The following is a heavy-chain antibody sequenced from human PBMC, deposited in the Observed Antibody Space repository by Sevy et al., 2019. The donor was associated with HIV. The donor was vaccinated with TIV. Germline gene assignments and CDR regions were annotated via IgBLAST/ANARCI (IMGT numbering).Heavy chain of an antibody. CDR2: IKQDGSEK. CDR3: ARSGGSYDYGMDV. CDR1: EFTLSSYW. Sequence: GGSLRLSCAASEFTLSSYWMSWVRQAPGKGLEWVANIKQDGSEKYYVDSVKGRFAISRDNAKNSLYLQMNSLRAEDTAVYYCARSGGSYDYGMDVWGQRTTVTVSS. J-gene: IGHJ6*02. V-gene: IGHV3-7*01. D-gene: IGHD1-26*01.